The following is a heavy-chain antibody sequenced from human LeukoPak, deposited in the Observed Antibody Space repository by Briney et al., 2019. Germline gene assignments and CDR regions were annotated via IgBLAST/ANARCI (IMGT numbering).Heavy chain of an antibody. V-gene: IGHV1-69*13. J-gene: IGHJ6*03. Sequence: SVKVSCKASGGTVSSYAISWVRQAPGQGLEWMGGIIPIFGTANYAQKFQGRVTITADESTSTAYMELSSLRSEDTAVYYCARDRQKRAGYSSGWYYYYYMDVWGKGTTVTVSS. CDR1: GGTVSSYA. CDR3: ARDRQKRAGYSSGWYYYYYMDV. D-gene: IGHD6-19*01. CDR2: IIPIFGTA.